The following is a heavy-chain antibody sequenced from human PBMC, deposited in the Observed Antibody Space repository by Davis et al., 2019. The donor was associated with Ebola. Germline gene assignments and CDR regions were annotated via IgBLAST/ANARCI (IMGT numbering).Heavy chain of an antibody. J-gene: IGHJ4*02. CDR2: IYTSGNT. V-gene: IGHV4-61*09. Sequence: SETLSLTCTVSGDSISSGSYYWSWIRQPAGKGLEWIGHIYTSGNTKYNPSLESRVTISLDTSKNQFSLRLKSVTAADTAMYFCARDRQDSRAYGFWGQGTLVTVSS. CDR3: ARDRQDSRAYGF. CDR1: GDSISSGSYY. D-gene: IGHD3-22*01.